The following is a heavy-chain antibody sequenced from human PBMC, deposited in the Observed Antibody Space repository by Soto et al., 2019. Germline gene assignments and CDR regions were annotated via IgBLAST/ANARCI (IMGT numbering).Heavy chain of an antibody. J-gene: IGHJ3*02. V-gene: IGHV5-51*01. CDR2: LYPGDSDT. Sequence: GESLKISCKGSGYSFTSYWIGWVGQVPGKGLEWIGILYPGDSDTRYSPSFQGQVTISADKSISTAYLQWSSLKASDTAMYYCARCIGYYGSGSYLEGAFDIWGQGTMVTVSS. CDR1: GYSFTSYW. CDR3: ARCIGYYGSGSYLEGAFDI. D-gene: IGHD3-10*01.